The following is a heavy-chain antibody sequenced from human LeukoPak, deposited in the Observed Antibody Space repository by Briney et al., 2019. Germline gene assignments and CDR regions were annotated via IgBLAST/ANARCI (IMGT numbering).Heavy chain of an antibody. CDR1: GVSISSSSYY. Sequence: SETLSLTCTVSGVSISSSSYYWGWLRQPPGKGLEWIVGIYYSGSTYYNPSLKSRVTISVDTSKNQFSLKLSSVTAADTAVYYCAREITWHMDVWGKGTTVTVSS. D-gene: IGHD1-14*01. V-gene: IGHV4-39*07. CDR3: AREITWHMDV. J-gene: IGHJ6*03. CDR2: IYYSGST.